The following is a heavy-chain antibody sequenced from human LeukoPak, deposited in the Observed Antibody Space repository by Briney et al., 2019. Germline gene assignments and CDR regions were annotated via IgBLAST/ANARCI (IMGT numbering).Heavy chain of an antibody. CDR2: IKQDGSEK. Sequence: GGSLTLSCAASGFTFSSYWMSWVRQAPGKGLEWVANIKQDGSEKYYVDSVKGRFTISRDNANNSLYLQMDSLRAEDTAVYYCARVGVGARFDYWGPGTLVTVST. CDR1: GFTFSSYW. D-gene: IGHD1-26*01. V-gene: IGHV3-7*01. CDR3: ARVGVGARFDY. J-gene: IGHJ4*02.